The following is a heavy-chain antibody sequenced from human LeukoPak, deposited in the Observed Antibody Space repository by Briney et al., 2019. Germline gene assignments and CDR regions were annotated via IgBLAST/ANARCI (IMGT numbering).Heavy chain of an antibody. CDR1: GFTFSNYA. J-gene: IGHJ4*02. D-gene: IGHD3-10*01. Sequence: GGSLRLSCAASGFTFSNYAMHWVRQAPGKGLEWLAVISFDGNNEYYADSVKGRFTISRDNSKDTLYLQMNSLRGEDAAVYYCASTSRGVIDYWGQGTLVTVSS. CDR3: ASTSRGVIDY. CDR2: ISFDGNNE. V-gene: IGHV3-30-3*01.